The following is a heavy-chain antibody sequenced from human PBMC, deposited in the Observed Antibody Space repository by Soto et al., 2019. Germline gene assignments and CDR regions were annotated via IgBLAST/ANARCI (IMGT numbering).Heavy chain of an antibody. D-gene: IGHD3-22*01. Sequence: GGSLRLSCAASGFTFSSYAMSWVRQAPGKGLEWVSAISGSGGSTYYADSVKGRFTISRDNSKNTLYLQMNSLRAEDTAVYYCAKPGFRYDSSGYYSWFDPWGQGTLVTVS. CDR3: AKPGFRYDSSGYYSWFDP. J-gene: IGHJ5*02. CDR2: ISGSGGST. V-gene: IGHV3-23*01. CDR1: GFTFSSYA.